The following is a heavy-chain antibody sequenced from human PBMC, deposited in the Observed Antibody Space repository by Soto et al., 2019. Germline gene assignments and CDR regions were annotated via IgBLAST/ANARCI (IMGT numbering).Heavy chain of an antibody. V-gene: IGHV4-34*01. Sequence: ETLSLTCAVYGGSFSGYYWSWIRQPPGKGLEWIGEINHSGSTNYNPSLKSRVTISVDTSKNQFSLKLSSVTAADTAVYYCARRGILWFGELFFYYGMDVWGQGTTVTVSS. CDR3: ARRGILWFGELFFYYGMDV. D-gene: IGHD3-10*01. J-gene: IGHJ6*02. CDR2: INHSGST. CDR1: GGSFSGYY.